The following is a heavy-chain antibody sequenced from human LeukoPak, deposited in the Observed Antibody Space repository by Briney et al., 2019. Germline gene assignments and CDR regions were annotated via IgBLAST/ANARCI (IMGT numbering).Heavy chain of an antibody. CDR2: IYTSGST. D-gene: IGHD7-27*01. V-gene: IGHV4-4*07. CDR1: GGSISSYY. J-gene: IGHJ6*03. CDR3: ARGYNWGSPTRNFYYLDV. Sequence: SETLSLTCTVSGGSISSYYWSWIRQPAGKGLEWIGRIYTSGSTNCNPSLKSRVTMSVDTSKNQFSLKLRSVTAADTAVYYCARGYNWGSPTRNFYYLDVWGKGTTVTVSS.